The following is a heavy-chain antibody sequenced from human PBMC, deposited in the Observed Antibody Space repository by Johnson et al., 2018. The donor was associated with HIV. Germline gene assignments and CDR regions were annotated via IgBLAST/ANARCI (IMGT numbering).Heavy chain of an antibody. Sequence: VQLVESGGGVVQPGRSLRLSCAASGFTFSSYAMHWVRQAPGKGLEWVAVISYDGSNKYYADSVKGRFTISSDNAKNSLFLQMNSLRAEDTAVYYCARAQRRWDITIFGVVDDAFDIWGQGTLVTVSS. CDR2: ISYDGSNK. CDR3: ARAQRRWDITIFGVVDDAFDI. V-gene: IGHV3-30-3*01. CDR1: GFTFSSYA. D-gene: IGHD3-3*01. J-gene: IGHJ3*02.